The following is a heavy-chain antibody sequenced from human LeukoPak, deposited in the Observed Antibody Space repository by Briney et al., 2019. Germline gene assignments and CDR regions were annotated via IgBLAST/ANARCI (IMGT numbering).Heavy chain of an antibody. Sequence: GSLRLSCAASGFTFSSYCMHWVRQRPGKGLVWVSRIHLDGRTTNYADSVKGRFTISRDNAKNTLYLEMNSLRPEDTAVYYCARGGSPSDYWGQGTLVSVS. CDR2: IHLDGRTT. D-gene: IGHD3-16*01. CDR1: GFTFSSYC. V-gene: IGHV3-74*01. CDR3: ARGGSPSDY. J-gene: IGHJ4*02.